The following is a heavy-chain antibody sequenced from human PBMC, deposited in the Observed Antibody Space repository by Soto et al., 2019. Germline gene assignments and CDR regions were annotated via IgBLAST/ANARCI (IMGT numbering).Heavy chain of an antibody. Sequence: PSETLSLTCAVYGGSFSGYYWSWIRQPPGKGLEWIGEINHSGSTNYNPSLKSRVTISVDTSKNQFSLKLSSVTAADTAVYYCARAYDINGYYYYYGMDVWGQGTTVTVS. V-gene: IGHV4-34*01. CDR3: ARAYDINGYYYYYGMDV. CDR2: INHSGST. CDR1: GGSFSGYY. J-gene: IGHJ6*02. D-gene: IGHD3-9*01.